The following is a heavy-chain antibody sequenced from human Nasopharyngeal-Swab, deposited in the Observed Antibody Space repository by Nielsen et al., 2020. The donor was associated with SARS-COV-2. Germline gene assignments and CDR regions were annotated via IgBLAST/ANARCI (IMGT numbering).Heavy chain of an antibody. CDR2: ISYDGSNK. CDR1: GFTFSSYG. J-gene: IGHJ4*02. D-gene: IGHD1/OR15-1a*01. CDR3: AKGAFFTYNWNSFDY. Sequence: GESLKISCAASGFTFSSYGMHWVRQAPGKGLEWVAVISYDGSNKYYADSVKGRFTISRDNSKNTLYLQMNSLRAGDTAVYYCAKGAFFTYNWNSFDYWGQGTLVTVSS. V-gene: IGHV3-30*18.